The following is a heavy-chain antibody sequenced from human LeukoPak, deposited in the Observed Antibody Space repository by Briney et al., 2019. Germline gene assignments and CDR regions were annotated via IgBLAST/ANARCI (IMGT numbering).Heavy chain of an antibody. V-gene: IGHV3-48*04. Sequence: PGGSPRLSCGASGFTFSSYWMHWVRQAPGKGLEWVSYISSSGSTIYYADSVKGRFTISRDNAKNSLYLQMNSLRAEDTAVYYCARPDYDFWSGPEIDYWGQGTLVTVSS. CDR2: ISSSGSTI. J-gene: IGHJ4*02. CDR1: GFTFSSYW. D-gene: IGHD3-3*01. CDR3: ARPDYDFWSGPEIDY.